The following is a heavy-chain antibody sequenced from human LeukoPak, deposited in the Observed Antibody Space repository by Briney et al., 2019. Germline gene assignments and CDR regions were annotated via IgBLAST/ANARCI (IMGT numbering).Heavy chain of an antibody. D-gene: IGHD6-19*01. CDR1: GFHFSDYY. J-gene: IGHJ6*02. CDR2: VNTGGTIT. V-gene: IGHV3-11*04. Sequence: GGSLRLSCVASGFHFSDYYMTWIRQAPGKGLEWVSDVNTGGTITYYADSVKGRFTISRDNAKNLLSLQMNSLRAEDTAVYYCARLIAVAHRVYYGMDVWGQGTTVTVSS. CDR3: ARLIAVAHRVYYGMDV.